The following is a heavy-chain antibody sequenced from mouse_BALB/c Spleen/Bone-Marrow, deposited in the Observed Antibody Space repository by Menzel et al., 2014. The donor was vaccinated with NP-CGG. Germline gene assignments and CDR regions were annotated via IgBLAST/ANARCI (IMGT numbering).Heavy chain of an antibody. CDR3: ARKRGLKDWFAY. J-gene: IGHJ3*01. D-gene: IGHD1-3*01. Sequence: VQLQQSGPELVKLGASVKISCRTSGYTFTEYTMHWVKQSHGKSLEWFGGINPNNGGTSYNQKFKAKATLTVDKSSSTTYMELRSLEAEDAEVCSCARKRGLKDWFAYWGQGTLVTVSA. V-gene: IGHV1-18*01. CDR2: INPNNGGT. CDR1: GYTFTEYT.